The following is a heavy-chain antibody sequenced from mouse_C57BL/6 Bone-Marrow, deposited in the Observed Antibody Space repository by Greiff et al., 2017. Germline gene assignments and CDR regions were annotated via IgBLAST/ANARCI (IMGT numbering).Heavy chain of an antibody. CDR2: IYPRSGHT. V-gene: IGHV1-81*01. CDR1: GYTFTSYG. CDR3: KIENCGSIYVF. D-gene: IGHD1-1*01. Sequence: QVQLQQSGAELARPGASVKLSCKASGYTFTSYGLSWVKQRTGQGLAWIGEIYPRSGHTYYNEKFKGKATLTADKSSSTAYMELRSLTSEDSAVYFCKIENCGSIYVFWGRGSTLTVSS. J-gene: IGHJ2*01.